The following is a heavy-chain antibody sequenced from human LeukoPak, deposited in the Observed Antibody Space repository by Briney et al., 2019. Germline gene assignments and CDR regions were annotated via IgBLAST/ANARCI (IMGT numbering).Heavy chain of an antibody. J-gene: IGHJ6*03. Sequence: SETLSLTCTVSGGSISSYYWSWIRQPAGKGLEWIGRIYTSGSTNYNPSLKSRVTMSVDTSKNQFSLKLSSVTAADTAVYYCARETRGIVVVPAAVGYMDVWGKGTTVTVSS. CDR3: ARETRGIVVVPAAVGYMDV. V-gene: IGHV4-4*07. CDR2: IYTSGST. D-gene: IGHD2-2*01. CDR1: GGSISSYY.